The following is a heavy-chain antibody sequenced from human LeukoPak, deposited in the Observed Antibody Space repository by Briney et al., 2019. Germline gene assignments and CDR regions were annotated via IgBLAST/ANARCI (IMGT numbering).Heavy chain of an antibody. Sequence: SETLSLTCTVSGGSIISYYWSWIRQPAGKGLECIGHIYTSGSTNYNPSLQSRVIMSVDTSKNQFSLKLSSVTAADTAVYYCARDWESGRFGNYYYYMDVWGKGTTVTVSS. J-gene: IGHJ6*03. V-gene: IGHV4-4*07. D-gene: IGHD1-26*01. CDR1: GGSIISYY. CDR3: ARDWESGRFGNYYYYMDV. CDR2: IYTSGST.